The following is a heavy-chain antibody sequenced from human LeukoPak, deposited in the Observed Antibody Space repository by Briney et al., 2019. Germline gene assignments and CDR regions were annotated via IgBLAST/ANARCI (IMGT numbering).Heavy chain of an antibody. CDR2: ISSSSSYI. J-gene: IGHJ4*02. CDR1: GFTFSGYS. Sequence: PGGSLRLSCAASGFTFSGYSMNWVRQAPGKGLEWVSSISSSSSYIYYADSVKGRFTISRDNAKNSLYLQMNSLRAEDTAVYYCARVGPIAAAGHYWGQGTLVTVSS. D-gene: IGHD6-13*01. CDR3: ARVGPIAAAGHY. V-gene: IGHV3-21*01.